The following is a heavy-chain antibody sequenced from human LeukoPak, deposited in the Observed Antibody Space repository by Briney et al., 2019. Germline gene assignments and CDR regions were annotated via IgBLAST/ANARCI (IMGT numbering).Heavy chain of an antibody. J-gene: IGHJ4*02. CDR2: IYHTGST. Sequence: SETLSLTCNVSYSSSTSGHFYVWIRQPPGKGLEWNGSIYHTGSTYYSPSLKSRVTISRDTSKNQFSLKLSSVTAADTAVYYCARVDFWSGYYRDYWGQGTLVTVSS. V-gene: IGHV4-38-2*02. CDR1: YSSSTSGHF. CDR3: ARVDFWSGYYRDY. D-gene: IGHD3-3*01.